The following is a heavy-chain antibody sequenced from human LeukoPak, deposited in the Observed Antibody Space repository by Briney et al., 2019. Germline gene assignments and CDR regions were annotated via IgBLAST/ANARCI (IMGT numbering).Heavy chain of an antibody. Sequence: PGGSLRLSCAASGFTFSSYAMSWVRQAPGKGLEWVSPISGSGSSTYYADSVKGRFTISRDNSKNTLYLQMSSLRAEDTAVYYCAKGVAVASPYYFDYWGQGTLVTVSS. J-gene: IGHJ4*02. CDR1: GFTFSSYA. D-gene: IGHD6-19*01. V-gene: IGHV3-23*01. CDR3: AKGVAVASPYYFDY. CDR2: ISGSGSST.